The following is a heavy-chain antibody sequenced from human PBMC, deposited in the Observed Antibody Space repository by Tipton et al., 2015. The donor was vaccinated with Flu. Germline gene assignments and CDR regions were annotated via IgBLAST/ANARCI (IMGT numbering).Heavy chain of an antibody. CDR3: ATDQVGDGHTSKDY. V-gene: IGHV1-69*09. Sequence: QLVQSGAEVKRPGSSVKVSCGPSGGTFSNYAISWVRQAPGQGLECMGRIIPMLGMTNYAQKFQGRVTINADRSTGTVYMELRSLRSEDTAVYYCATDQVGDGHTSKDYWGQGTLVTVSS. CDR2: IIPMLGMT. D-gene: IGHD1-26*01. CDR1: GGTFSNYA. J-gene: IGHJ4*02.